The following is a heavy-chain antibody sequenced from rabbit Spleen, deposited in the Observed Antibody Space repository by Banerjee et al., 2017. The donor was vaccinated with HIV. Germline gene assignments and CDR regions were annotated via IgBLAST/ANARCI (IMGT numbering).Heavy chain of an antibody. CDR3: ARSPYSSRSGADAL. CDR1: GFSFSSSYY. J-gene: IGHJ6*01. CDR2: IYAGSSGST. D-gene: IGHD1-1*01. Sequence: QSLEESGGDLVKPGASLTLTCTASGFSFSSSYYMCWVRQAPGKGLEWIACIYAGSSGSTYYASWAKGRFTISKTSSTTVTLQMTSLTAADTATYFCARSPYSSRSGADALWGPGTLVTVS. V-gene: IGHV1S40*01.